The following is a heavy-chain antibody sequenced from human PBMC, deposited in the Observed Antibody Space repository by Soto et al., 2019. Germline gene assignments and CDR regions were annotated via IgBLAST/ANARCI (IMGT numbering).Heavy chain of an antibody. V-gene: IGHV4-30-4*01. Sequence: SETKSLTCTVSGGSISSGDYYWSWISQPPGEGLEWIGFISYSGTTSYSPSLKSRVAISLDTSKNQFSLSLNFVTAADTAVYYCARGRGYSYGLDPWGQGSLVTVSS. J-gene: IGHJ5*02. CDR2: ISYSGTT. CDR1: GGSISSGDYY. D-gene: IGHD5-18*01. CDR3: ARGRGYSYGLDP.